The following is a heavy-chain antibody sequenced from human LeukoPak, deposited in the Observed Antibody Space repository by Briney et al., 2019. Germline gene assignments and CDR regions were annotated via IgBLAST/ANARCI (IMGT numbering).Heavy chain of an antibody. CDR2: ISGSGGST. CDR1: GFTFSSYA. CDR3: ARGPISSNPGT. V-gene: IGHV3-23*01. D-gene: IGHD2-2*01. Sequence: SGGSLRLSCAAPGFTFSSYAMSWVRQAPGKGLEWVSAISGSGGSTYYADSAKGRFTISRDNAKNTLYLQMNSLRAEDTAIYYCARGPISSNPGTWGQGTLVTVSS. J-gene: IGHJ5*02.